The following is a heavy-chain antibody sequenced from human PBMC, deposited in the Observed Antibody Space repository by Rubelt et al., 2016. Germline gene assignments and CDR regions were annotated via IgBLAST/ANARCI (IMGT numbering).Heavy chain of an antibody. V-gene: IGHV3-23*01. Sequence: VQLLESGGDLVQPGGSLRLSCAVSGITLNIYDMSWVRQAPGKGLEWVSSITGRGTTFYADSVKGRFTISRANSKTTLFVQMNSLRAEDTAIYYGVTGSNHVDKTRRFDRWGQGTLVTVSS. CDR1: GITLNIYD. CDR3: VTGSNHVDKTRRFDR. J-gene: IGHJ5*02. CDR2: ITGRGTT. D-gene: IGHD2-2*01.